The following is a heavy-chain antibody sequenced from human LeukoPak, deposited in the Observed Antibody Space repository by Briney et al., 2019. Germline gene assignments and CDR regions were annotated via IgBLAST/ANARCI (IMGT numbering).Heavy chain of an antibody. Sequence: GESLKISCKGSGYSFTSYWIGWVRQMPGKGLEWMGIIYPGDSDTRYSPPFQGQVTISADKSNSTAYLQWSSLKASDTAMYYCAREGHYYDSSGYPDYWGQGTLVTVSS. V-gene: IGHV5-51*01. J-gene: IGHJ4*02. CDR1: GYSFTSYW. CDR3: AREGHYYDSSGYPDY. CDR2: IYPGDSDT. D-gene: IGHD3-22*01.